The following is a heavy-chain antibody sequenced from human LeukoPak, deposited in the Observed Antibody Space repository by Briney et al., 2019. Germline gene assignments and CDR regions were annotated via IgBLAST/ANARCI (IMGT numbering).Heavy chain of an antibody. CDR1: GYTFTGYY. V-gene: IGHV1-2*02. Sequence: ASVKVSCKASGYTFTGYYMHWVRQAPGQGLEWMGWINPNSGGTNYAQKFQGRVTMTRDTSISTAYMELSRLRSDDTAVYYCARDPPSVYCSNTSCYRGPYNWFDPWGQGTLVTVSS. CDR2: INPNSGGT. CDR3: ARDPPSVYCSNTSCYRGPYNWFDP. J-gene: IGHJ5*02. D-gene: IGHD2-2*01.